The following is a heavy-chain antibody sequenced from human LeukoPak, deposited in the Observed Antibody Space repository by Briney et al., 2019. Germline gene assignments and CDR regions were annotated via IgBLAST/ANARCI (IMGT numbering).Heavy chain of an antibody. Sequence: GGSLRLSCAASGFTFSSYGMSWVRQAPGKGLEWVSAISGSGGSTYYADSVKGRFTISRDNSKNTLYLQMNSLRAEDTAVYYCAKNYYYYYYMDVWGKGATVTISS. CDR3: AKNYYYYYYMDV. CDR2: ISGSGGST. V-gene: IGHV3-23*01. CDR1: GFTFSSYG. J-gene: IGHJ6*03.